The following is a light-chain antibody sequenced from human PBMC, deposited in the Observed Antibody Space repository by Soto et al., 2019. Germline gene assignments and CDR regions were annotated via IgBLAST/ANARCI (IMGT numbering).Light chain of an antibody. Sequence: DIQMTQSPSTLSASVGDRVTLTCRASQSVSAWLAWFQQRPGKAPKLLIYKTSNLESGVPSRFSGSGSGTEFTLTISSLQPDDFATYYCQQYSSYEIFAFGPGTKMDIK. CDR1: QSVSAW. J-gene: IGKJ3*01. CDR2: KTS. CDR3: QQYSSYEIFA. V-gene: IGKV1-5*03.